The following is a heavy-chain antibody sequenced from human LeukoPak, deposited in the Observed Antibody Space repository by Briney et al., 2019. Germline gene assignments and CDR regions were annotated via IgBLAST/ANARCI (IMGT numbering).Heavy chain of an antibody. J-gene: IGHJ5*02. V-gene: IGHV1-2*02. CDR1: GYTFTGYY. Sequence: ASVKVSCKASGYTFTGYYMHWVRQAPGQGLEWMGWINPNSGGTNYAQKFQGRVTMTRDTSISTAYMELSRLRSDDTAVYYCARDPSGSYYGWFDPWGQGTLVTV. D-gene: IGHD1-26*01. CDR2: INPNSGGT. CDR3: ARDPSGSYYGWFDP.